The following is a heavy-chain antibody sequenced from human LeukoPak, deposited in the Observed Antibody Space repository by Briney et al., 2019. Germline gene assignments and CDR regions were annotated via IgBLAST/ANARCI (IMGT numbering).Heavy chain of an antibody. J-gene: IGHJ6*04. CDR3: ARESRRITMVRGLDMDV. CDR1: GFTFSSYW. V-gene: IGHV3-7*03. D-gene: IGHD3-10*01. Sequence: GRSLRLSCAASGFTFSSYWMHWVRRAPGKGLEWVANIKEDGSQKYFVDSVKGRFTISRDNAKNSLYLQMNSLRAEDTAVYYCARESRRITMVRGLDMDVWGKGTTVTVSS. CDR2: IKEDGSQK.